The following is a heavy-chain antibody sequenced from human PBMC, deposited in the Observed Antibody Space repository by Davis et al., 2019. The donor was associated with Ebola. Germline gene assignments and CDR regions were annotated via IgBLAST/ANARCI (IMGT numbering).Heavy chain of an antibody. Sequence: GESLKISCEASGFSFSSYSMNWVRQAPGKGLEWVSYISSSGSTIYYADSVKGRFTISRDNAKNSLYLQMNSLRAEDTAVYYCARALTIFGVVIDLPYWGQGTLVTVSS. CDR2: ISSSGSTI. CDR3: ARALTIFGVVIDLPY. J-gene: IGHJ4*02. V-gene: IGHV3-48*04. D-gene: IGHD3-3*01. CDR1: GFSFSSYS.